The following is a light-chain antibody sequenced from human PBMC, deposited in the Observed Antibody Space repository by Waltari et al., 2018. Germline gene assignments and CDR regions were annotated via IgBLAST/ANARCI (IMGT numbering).Light chain of an antibody. Sequence: EVVLTQSPGTLSLSPGASATLSCRASQSVSRSRLAWYQHKTGQAPRLLTYDDSSRATGIPDRFSGSGSGTDFSLTISRVEPEDFAVYYCQQYGSSVMYTFGQGTKLEIK. V-gene: IGKV3-20*01. CDR3: QQYGSSVMYT. J-gene: IGKJ2*01. CDR1: QSVSRSR. CDR2: DDS.